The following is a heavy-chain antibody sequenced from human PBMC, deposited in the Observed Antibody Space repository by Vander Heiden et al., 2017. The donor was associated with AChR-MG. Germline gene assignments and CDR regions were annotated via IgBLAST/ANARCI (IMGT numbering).Heavy chain of an antibody. CDR1: GFTFDDYA. Sequence: EVQLVESGVGLVQPGRSLRLSCAASGFTFDDYAMHWVRQAPGKGLEWVSGISWNSGSIGYADSVKGRFTISRDNAKNSLYLQMNSLRAEDTALYYCAKDIGPGYSYGYLENWGQGTLVTVSS. D-gene: IGHD5-18*01. V-gene: IGHV3-9*01. CDR3: AKDIGPGYSYGYLEN. J-gene: IGHJ4*02. CDR2: ISWNSGSI.